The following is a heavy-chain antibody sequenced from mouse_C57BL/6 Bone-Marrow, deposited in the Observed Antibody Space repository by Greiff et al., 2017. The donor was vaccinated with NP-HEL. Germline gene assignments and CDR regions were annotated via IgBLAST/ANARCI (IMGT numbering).Heavy chain of an antibody. D-gene: IGHD3-2*02. Sequence: EVMLVESGGGLVQPGGSLKLSCAASGFTFSDYGMAWVRQAPRKGPEWVAFISNLAYSIYYADTVTGRFTISRENAKNTLYLEMSSLRSEVTAMYYCARQTTAQPYYFDYWGQGTTLTVSS. CDR2: ISNLAYSI. CDR1: GFTFSDYG. CDR3: ARQTTAQPYYFDY. J-gene: IGHJ2*01. V-gene: IGHV5-15*01.